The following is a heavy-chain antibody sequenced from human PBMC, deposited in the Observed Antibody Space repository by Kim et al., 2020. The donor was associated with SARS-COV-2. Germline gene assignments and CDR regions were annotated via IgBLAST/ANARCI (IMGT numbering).Heavy chain of an antibody. J-gene: IGHJ6*02. CDR1: GYTFTGYY. V-gene: IGHV1-2*06. CDR2: INPNTGGT. CDR3: ARERGDSSGTYYYYYGLDV. Sequence: ASVKVSCKASGYTFTGYYIHWVRQAPGQGLQWMGRINPNTGGTDYAQEFQGRVTMTRDKSISTAYMELNRLRSDDTAVYYCARERGDSSGTYYYYYGLDVWAKGPRSPSP. D-gene: IGHD6-19*01.